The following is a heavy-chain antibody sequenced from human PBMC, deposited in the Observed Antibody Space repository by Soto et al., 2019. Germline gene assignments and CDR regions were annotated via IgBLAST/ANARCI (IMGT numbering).Heavy chain of an antibody. CDR3: ARMDKYYYDSSGPYFDY. D-gene: IGHD3-22*01. V-gene: IGHV5-10-1*01. Sequence: PGESLKISCEGSGYSFTTYWITWVRQMPGKGLEWMGSIDPSDSYINYSPSFQGHVTMSVDKSITTAYLQWSSLKASDTAMYYCARMDKYYYDSSGPYFDYWRQXTLVTVSS. CDR1: GYSFTTYW. J-gene: IGHJ4*02. CDR2: IDPSDSYI.